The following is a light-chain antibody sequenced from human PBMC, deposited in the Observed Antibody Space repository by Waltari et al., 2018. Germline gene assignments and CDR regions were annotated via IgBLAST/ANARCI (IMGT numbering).Light chain of an antibody. CDR1: SSDVGFYNY. V-gene: IGLV2-8*01. CDR2: EVN. CDR3: SSYAGSNNLV. J-gene: IGLJ2*01. Sequence: QSALTQPPSASGSPGQSVPISCTGTSSDVGFYNYVPWYQQHPGKAPKLMIYEVNTRPSGVPDRFSGSKSGNTASLTVSGLQAEDEGDYYCSSYAGSNNLVFGGGTKLTVL.